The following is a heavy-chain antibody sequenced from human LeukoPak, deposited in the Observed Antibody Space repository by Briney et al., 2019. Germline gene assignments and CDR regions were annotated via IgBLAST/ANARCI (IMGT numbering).Heavy chain of an antibody. CDR3: ARESLERRFDY. D-gene: IGHD5-24*01. Sequence: SQTLSLTCAISGGSVSTNIAAWSWIRQSPSRGLEWLGRTQYRSEWSFDYALSMKGRITVNPDTSKNQFSLQLSSVTPEDTAVYYCARESLERRFDYWGQGILVTVSS. J-gene: IGHJ4*02. V-gene: IGHV6-1*01. CDR1: GGSVSTNIAA. CDR2: TQYRSEWSF.